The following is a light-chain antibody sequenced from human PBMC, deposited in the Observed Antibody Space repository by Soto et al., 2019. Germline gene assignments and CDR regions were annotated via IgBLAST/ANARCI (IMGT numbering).Light chain of an antibody. V-gene: IGKV3-20*01. J-gene: IGKJ2*01. CDR3: QQYGRSPPFT. CDR2: GAS. CDR1: QSVGSTY. Sequence: EIVLTQSPGTLSLSPGERATLSCRASQSVGSTYIAWYQQNPGQAPRLLIYGASSRATGIPDRFSXXXXXXXXXXXISRLEPEDFAVYFCQQYGRSPPFTFGQGTKVEIK.